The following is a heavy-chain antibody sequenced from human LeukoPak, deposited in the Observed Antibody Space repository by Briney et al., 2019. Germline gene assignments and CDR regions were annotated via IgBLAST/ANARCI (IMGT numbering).Heavy chain of an antibody. CDR1: GGSISSSNW. J-gene: IGHJ5*02. Sequence: SGTLSLTCAVSGGSISSSNWWSWVRQPPGKGLEWIGEIYHSGRTYSNPSLKSRVTIAVDTSKNQLSLNLTSVTAADTALYYCARANFDNWFDPWGQGTLVTVSS. CDR3: ARANFDNWFDP. CDR2: IYHSGRT. V-gene: IGHV4-4*02. D-gene: IGHD3-9*01.